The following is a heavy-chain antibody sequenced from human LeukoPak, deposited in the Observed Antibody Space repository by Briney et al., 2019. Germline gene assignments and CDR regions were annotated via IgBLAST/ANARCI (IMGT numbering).Heavy chain of an antibody. CDR1: GFTFSRYW. CDR3: ARVSITIFGVIRYYMDV. CDR2: IKQDGSEK. V-gene: IGHV3-7*01. J-gene: IGHJ6*03. D-gene: IGHD3-3*01. Sequence: GGSLRLSRAASGFTFSRYWMSWVRQAPGKGLEWVANIKQDGSEKYYVDSVKGRFTISRDNAKNSLYLQMNSLRAEDTAIYYCARVSITIFGVIRYYMDVWGKGTTVTVSS.